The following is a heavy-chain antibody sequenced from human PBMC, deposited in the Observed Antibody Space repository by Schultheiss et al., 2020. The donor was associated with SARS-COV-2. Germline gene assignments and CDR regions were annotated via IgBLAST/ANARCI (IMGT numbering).Heavy chain of an antibody. CDR1: GGSISSYY. J-gene: IGHJ3*02. Sequence: SETLSLTCTVSGGSISSYYWSWIRQPAGKGLEWIGRIYTSGSTNYNPSLKSRVTMSVDTSKNQFSLKLSSVTAADTAVYYCARDRGYSGYDAFDIWGQGTMVTVSS. D-gene: IGHD5-12*01. CDR2: IYTSGST. CDR3: ARDRGYSGYDAFDI. V-gene: IGHV4-4*07.